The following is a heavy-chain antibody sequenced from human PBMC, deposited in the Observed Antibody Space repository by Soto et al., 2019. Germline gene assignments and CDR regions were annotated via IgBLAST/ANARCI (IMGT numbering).Heavy chain of an antibody. D-gene: IGHD3-3*01. Sequence: QVQLVQSGAEVRKPGSSVKVSCKAPGGTFSTYIISWVRQAPGQGLEWMGRIIPILDITNYPQKFQGRVTVTADRSTSTADMELTSLKSEDTAVYYCARDRITTRGDAFDLWGQGTMVTVSS. V-gene: IGHV1-69*08. CDR3: ARDRITTRGDAFDL. J-gene: IGHJ3*01. CDR2: IIPILDIT. CDR1: GGTFSTYI.